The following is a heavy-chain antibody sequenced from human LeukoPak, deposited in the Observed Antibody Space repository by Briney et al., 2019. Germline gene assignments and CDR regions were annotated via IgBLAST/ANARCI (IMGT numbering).Heavy chain of an antibody. V-gene: IGHV3-53*01. CDR1: GLTVSNHY. CDR2: IYSGGRT. J-gene: IGHJ4*02. Sequence: PGGSVSLFCAASGLTVSNHYMSWLRHAPGEALEWGAVIYSGGRTYYAHSVKGRSTISRVISKNTLFLQMNSLRAEDTAVYYCAMANRGSYTPGLDFWGQGTLVTVSS. CDR3: AMANRGSYTPGLDF. D-gene: IGHD1-26*01.